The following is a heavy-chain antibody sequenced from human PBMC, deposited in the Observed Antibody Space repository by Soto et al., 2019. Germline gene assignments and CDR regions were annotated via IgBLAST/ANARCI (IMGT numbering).Heavy chain of an antibody. Sequence: PSETLSLTCAVSGGSISSGGYSWNWIRQPPGKGLEWIGYIYHSGSTYYNPSLKSRVTISVDRSKNQFSLKLSSVTAADTAVYYCARHQSHSSSYVDPWGQGTLVTVSS. CDR2: IYHSGST. D-gene: IGHD6-13*01. J-gene: IGHJ5*02. CDR3: ARHQSHSSSYVDP. CDR1: GGSISSGGYS. V-gene: IGHV4-30-2*01.